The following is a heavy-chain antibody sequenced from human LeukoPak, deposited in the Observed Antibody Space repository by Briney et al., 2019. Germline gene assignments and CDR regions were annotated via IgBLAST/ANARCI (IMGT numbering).Heavy chain of an antibody. D-gene: IGHD1-1*01. CDR2: ISYDGGST. J-gene: IGHJ4*02. V-gene: IGHV3-30-3*01. CDR3: ARGNGVGGPSYFDY. CDR1: EFTFSNYS. Sequence: PSGGSLRLSCAASEFTFSNYSMHWVRQAPGKGLEWVAIISYDGGSTYYADSVRGRFIISRDSSKNTLYLQMYSLRPDDTAVYYCARGNGVGGPSYFDYWGQGTLVTVSS.